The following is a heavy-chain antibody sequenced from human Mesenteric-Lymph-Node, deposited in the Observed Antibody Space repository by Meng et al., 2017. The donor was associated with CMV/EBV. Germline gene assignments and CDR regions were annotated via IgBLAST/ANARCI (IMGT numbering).Heavy chain of an antibody. V-gene: IGHV5-51*01. J-gene: IGHJ6*02. D-gene: IGHD2-2*03. CDR3: ARLGSCAINSCYGPSYYYYGVDV. CDR2: VYPADSDT. CDR1: GYTFDSNW. Sequence: KVSCKASGYTFDSNWIAWVRQMPGKGLEWMGIVYPADSDTRYNPSFQGQVSISADKSINTAFLQWRSLRASDTAKYYCARLGSCAINSCYGPSYYYYGVDVWGQGTTVTVSS.